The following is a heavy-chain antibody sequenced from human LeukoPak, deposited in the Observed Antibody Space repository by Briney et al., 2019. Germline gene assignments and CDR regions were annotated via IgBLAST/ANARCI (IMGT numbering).Heavy chain of an antibody. D-gene: IGHD1-26*01. Sequence: ASVKVSCKASGGTFSSYAISWVRQAPGQGLEWMGGVIPIFGTANYAQKFQGRATITADESTSTAYMELSSLRSDDTAVYYCAAIVGSTTIDYWGQGTLVTVSS. V-gene: IGHV1-69*13. J-gene: IGHJ4*02. CDR3: AAIVGSTTIDY. CDR2: VIPIFGTA. CDR1: GGTFSSYA.